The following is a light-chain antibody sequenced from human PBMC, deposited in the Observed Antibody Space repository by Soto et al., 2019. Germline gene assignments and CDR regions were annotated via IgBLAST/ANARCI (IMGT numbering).Light chain of an antibody. J-gene: IGKJ3*01. V-gene: IGKV1-9*01. CDR1: QSIGGF. Sequence: DIQMTQSPSSLSVSVGDRVTITCRASQSIGGFLNWYQQKPGSAPQLLIYAASTLQSGVPSRFSGSGSGTNFTLTISGLQPEDFATYYCQQVNSYPPFTFGPGTKVDLK. CDR3: QQVNSYPPFT. CDR2: AAS.